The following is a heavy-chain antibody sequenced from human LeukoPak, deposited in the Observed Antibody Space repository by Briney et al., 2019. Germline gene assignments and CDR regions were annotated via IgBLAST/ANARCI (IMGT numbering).Heavy chain of an antibody. CDR1: GYSFTNYW. Sequence: GESLKISCKGTGYSFTNYWIGWGRRMPGKGLEWMGMISPHDSDTRYSPSFQGQVTISADKSITTAYLQWSSLKASDTAIYYCARRCDSGGYRFWFDPWGQGTLVTVSS. D-gene: IGHD3-16*02. CDR3: ARRCDSGGYRFWFDP. CDR2: ISPHDSDT. V-gene: IGHV5-51*01. J-gene: IGHJ5*02.